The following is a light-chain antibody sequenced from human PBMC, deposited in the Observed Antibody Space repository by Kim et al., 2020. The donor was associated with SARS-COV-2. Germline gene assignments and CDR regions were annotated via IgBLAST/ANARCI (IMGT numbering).Light chain of an antibody. CDR3: HQYLGTPRT. Sequence: SPGERATLSCRASHSIGSSYLAWYQQKPGQAPRLVIYSTSNRATGIPDRFSGSGSGTDFTLTINRLEPEDFAVYYCHQYLGTPRTFGQGTKVDIK. V-gene: IGKV3-20*01. CDR2: STS. J-gene: IGKJ1*01. CDR1: HSIGSSY.